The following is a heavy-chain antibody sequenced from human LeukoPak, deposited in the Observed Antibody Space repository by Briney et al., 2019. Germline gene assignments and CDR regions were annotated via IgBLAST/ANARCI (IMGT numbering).Heavy chain of an antibody. V-gene: IGHV4-4*07. CDR1: GGSISGYY. CDR2: IYISGST. J-gene: IGHJ4*02. CDR3: VRGHNYWDYFDY. Sequence: PSETLSLTCTVSGGSISGYYWTWIRQPAGKGLEWIGRIYISGSTNYNPSLKSRVTMSVDTSKNQFSLKLSSVTAADTAVYYCVRGHNYWDYFDYWGQGTLVTVSS. D-gene: IGHD4-11*01.